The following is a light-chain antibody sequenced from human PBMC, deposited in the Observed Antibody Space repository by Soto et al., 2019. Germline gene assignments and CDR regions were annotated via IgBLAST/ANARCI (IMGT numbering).Light chain of an antibody. V-gene: IGKV3-15*01. CDR2: GAS. Sequence: EIVMTQSPATLSVSPGERATLSCRASQSVGNNLAWYRQKSGQAPRLLIYGASTRATGIPARFSGSGSGTEFTLTIDSLQSDDFAVYLCQQYRNWPLIFGGGTKVEIK. J-gene: IGKJ4*01. CDR3: QQYRNWPLI. CDR1: QSVGNN.